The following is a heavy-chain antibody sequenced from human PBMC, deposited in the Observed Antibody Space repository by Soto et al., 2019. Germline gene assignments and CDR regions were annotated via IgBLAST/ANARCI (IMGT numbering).Heavy chain of an antibody. Sequence: ASVKVSCKASGYTFTSYDINWVRQATGQGLEWMGWMNPNSGNTGYAQKFQGRVTMTRNTSISTAYMELSSLRSEDTAVYYCARWGIAAAGSYYYYYYMDVWGKGTTVTVSS. D-gene: IGHD6-13*01. CDR2: MNPNSGNT. J-gene: IGHJ6*03. CDR3: ARWGIAAAGSYYYYYYMDV. CDR1: GYTFTSYD. V-gene: IGHV1-8*01.